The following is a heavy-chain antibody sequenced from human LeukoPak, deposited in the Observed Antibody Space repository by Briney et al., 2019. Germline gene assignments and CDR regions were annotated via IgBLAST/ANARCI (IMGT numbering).Heavy chain of an antibody. Sequence: ASVKVSCKASGYTFTSYGISWVRQAPGQGLEWMGWISAYNGNTNYAQKLQGRVTMTTDTSTSTAYMELRSLRSDDTAVYYCARDGPTYYDILTGQNWGQGTLVTVSS. V-gene: IGHV1-18*01. D-gene: IGHD3-9*01. CDR1: GYTFTSYG. J-gene: IGHJ4*02. CDR3: ARDGPTYYDILTGQN. CDR2: ISAYNGNT.